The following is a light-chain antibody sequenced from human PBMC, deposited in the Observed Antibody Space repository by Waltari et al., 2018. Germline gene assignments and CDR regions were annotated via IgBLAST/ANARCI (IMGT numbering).Light chain of an antibody. J-gene: IGKJ2*01. Sequence: ETMMTPSPGTLSVSPGQRATLSRRASQSVGSNLAWYQQKPGQAPRLLIYAASTRATGIPTRFAGSASGTEFTLTISSLQSEDFAVYYCQHYDNWPPSYTFGRGTKLEIE. CDR3: QHYDNWPPSYT. V-gene: IGKV3-15*01. CDR2: AAS. CDR1: QSVGSN.